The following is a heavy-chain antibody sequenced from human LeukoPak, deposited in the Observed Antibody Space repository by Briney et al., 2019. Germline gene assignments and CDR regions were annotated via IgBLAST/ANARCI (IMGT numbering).Heavy chain of an antibody. Sequence: GSSVKVSCKASGGTFSSYAISWVRQAPGQGLEWMGGIIPIFGTANYAQKFQGRVTITTDESTSTAYMELSSLRSEDTAVYYCARVSRQVGTTLWGRGDDYFDYWGQGTLVTVSS. CDR3: ARVSRQVGTTLWGRGDDYFDY. CDR2: IIPIFGTA. J-gene: IGHJ4*02. D-gene: IGHD1-7*01. CDR1: GGTFSSYA. V-gene: IGHV1-69*05.